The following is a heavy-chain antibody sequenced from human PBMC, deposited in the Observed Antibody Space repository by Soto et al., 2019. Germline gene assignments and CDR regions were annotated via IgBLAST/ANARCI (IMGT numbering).Heavy chain of an antibody. CDR3: VTGGGAYGGDWFDP. D-gene: IGHD5-12*01. CDR2: IAYDGSDK. J-gene: IGHJ5*02. V-gene: IGHV3-30-3*01. Sequence: QVQLVESGGGVVQPGRSLRLSCAASGFIFRNYAMHWVRQAPGKGLEWVALIAYDGSDKFYADSVKGRVTISRDNSRNTLYLQMNSLTAEDTSIYYCVTGGGAYGGDWFDPWGQGTLVTVSS. CDR1: GFIFRNYA.